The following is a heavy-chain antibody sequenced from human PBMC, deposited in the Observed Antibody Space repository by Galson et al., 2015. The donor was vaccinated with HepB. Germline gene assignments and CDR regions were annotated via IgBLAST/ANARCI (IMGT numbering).Heavy chain of an antibody. CDR1: DFTFIAYW. CDR3: ARPRLRYFDSFDL. J-gene: IGHJ4*02. Sequence: SLRLSCAASDFTFIAYWMHWVRQAPGKGLVWVSGINTDGSRANYADSVKGRFTISRDNAENTAYLRMSSLRVEDTAIYYCARPRLRYFDSFDLWGQGILVTVSS. D-gene: IGHD3-9*01. V-gene: IGHV3-74*01. CDR2: INTDGSRA.